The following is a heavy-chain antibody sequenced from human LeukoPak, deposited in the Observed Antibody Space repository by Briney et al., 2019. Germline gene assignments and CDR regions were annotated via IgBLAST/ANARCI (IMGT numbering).Heavy chain of an antibody. CDR2: LYHGGAT. Sequence: SETLSLTCAVSGYSINSGYYWGWIRQPPGKGLEWIGSLYHGGATYSNPSLKSRVTIAVDTSKNQFSLKLSSVTAADTAVYYCARLNGLCTNGVCYIDAFDIWGQGTMVTVSS. D-gene: IGHD2-8*01. CDR1: GYSINSGYY. V-gene: IGHV4-38-2*01. CDR3: ARLNGLCTNGVCYIDAFDI. J-gene: IGHJ3*02.